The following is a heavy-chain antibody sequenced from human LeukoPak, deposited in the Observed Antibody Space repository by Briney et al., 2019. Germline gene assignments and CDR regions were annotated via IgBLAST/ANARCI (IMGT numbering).Heavy chain of an antibody. Sequence: GGSLRLSCAVSGFTFRTYAMSWVRQAPGKGLEWVAVISYDGSNKYYADSVKGRFTISRDNSKNTLYLQMNSLRAEDTAVYYCARDRVGATDYFDYWGQGTLVTVSS. CDR2: ISYDGSNK. J-gene: IGHJ4*02. D-gene: IGHD1-26*01. CDR3: ARDRVGATDYFDY. CDR1: GFTFRTYA. V-gene: IGHV3-30*19.